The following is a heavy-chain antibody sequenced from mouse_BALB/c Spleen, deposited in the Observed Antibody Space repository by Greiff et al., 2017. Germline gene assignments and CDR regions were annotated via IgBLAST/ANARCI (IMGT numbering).Heavy chain of an antibody. V-gene: IGHV1-54*01. CDR1: GYAFTNYL. CDR2: INPGSGGT. J-gene: IGHJ2*01. D-gene: IGHD2-1*01. Sequence: QVQLQQSGAELVRPGTSVKVSCKASGYAFTNYLIEWVKQRPGQGLEWIGVINPGSGGTNYNEKFKGKATLTADKSSSTAYMQLSSLTSDDSAVYFCARSGGNYPYYFDYWGQGTTLTVSS. CDR3: ARSGGNYPYYFDY.